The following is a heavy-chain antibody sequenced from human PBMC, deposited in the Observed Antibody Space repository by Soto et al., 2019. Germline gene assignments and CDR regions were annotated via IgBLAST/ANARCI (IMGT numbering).Heavy chain of an antibody. CDR2: IYYDGST. D-gene: IGHD5-18*01. V-gene: IGHV4-39*01. CDR1: VTSINNNNYY. CDR3: VRHVERGYSRPWWFDP. J-gene: IGHJ5*02. Sequence: PSETLSLTCTVSVTSINNNNYYWGWIRQPPGKGLEWIGSIYYDGSTYFNSPLKSRVTISVDTSKNQFSLKVSSVTAADTAIYYCVRHVERGYSRPWWFDPWGQGTLVTVSS.